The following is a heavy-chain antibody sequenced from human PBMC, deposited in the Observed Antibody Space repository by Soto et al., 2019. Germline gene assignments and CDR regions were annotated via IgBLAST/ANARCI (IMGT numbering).Heavy chain of an antibody. Sequence: SETLSLTCAVYGGCFRGYYWSWIRQTPGKGLEWMREINHSGSTNYNPSLKSPVTISVDTSKNQFSLKLSSVTAADTAVYYCARGKGVTYYDFWSGQPYYYYGMDVWGQGTTVTVSS. D-gene: IGHD3-3*01. CDR1: GGCFRGYY. J-gene: IGHJ6*02. V-gene: IGHV4-34*01. CDR2: INHSGST. CDR3: ARGKGVTYYDFWSGQPYYYYGMDV.